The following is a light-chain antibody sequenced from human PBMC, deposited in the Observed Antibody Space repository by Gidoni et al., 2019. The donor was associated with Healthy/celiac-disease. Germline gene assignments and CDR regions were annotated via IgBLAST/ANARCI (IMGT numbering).Light chain of an antibody. CDR2: KIS. CDR3: MQGTQFPPS. V-gene: IGKV2-24*01. J-gene: IGKJ1*01. Sequence: IVMTHTPLSSPVTLGQPASISCRSSQSLVHRYRNTYLSWLQQRPGQSPRLLIDKISNRFSGVPDRFSGSGAGTDFTLKISRVEAEDVGVYYCMQGTQFPPSFGQGTKVEIK. CDR1: QSLVHRYRNTY.